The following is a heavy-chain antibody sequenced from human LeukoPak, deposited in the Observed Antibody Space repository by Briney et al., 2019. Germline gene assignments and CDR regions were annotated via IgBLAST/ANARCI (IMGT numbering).Heavy chain of an antibody. Sequence: PGGSLRLSCAASGFTFSNYAMSWVRQAPGRGLDWVSTLSDSGSSTYYADSVKGRFTISRDNSKNTLYLQMDSQRVEDTATYYCAKVPYSDYGSGRPPFMDVWGQGTTVAVSS. CDR1: GFTFSNYA. V-gene: IGHV3-23*01. D-gene: IGHD3-10*01. CDR2: LSDSGSST. J-gene: IGHJ6*02. CDR3: AKVPYSDYGSGRPPFMDV.